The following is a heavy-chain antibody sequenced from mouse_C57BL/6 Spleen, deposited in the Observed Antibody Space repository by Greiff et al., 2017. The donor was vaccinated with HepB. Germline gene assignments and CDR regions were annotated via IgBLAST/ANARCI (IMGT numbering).Heavy chain of an antibody. CDR3: ARGGAYYSNYYAMDY. J-gene: IGHJ4*01. D-gene: IGHD2-5*01. V-gene: IGHV1-55*01. Sequence: VQLQQPGAELVKPGASVKMSCKASGYTFTSYWITWVKQRTGQGLEWIGDIYPGSGSTNYNEKFKSKATLTVDTSSSTAYMQLSSLTSEDSAVYYCARGGAYYSNYYAMDYWGQGTSVTVSS. CDR2: IYPGSGST. CDR1: GYTFTSYW.